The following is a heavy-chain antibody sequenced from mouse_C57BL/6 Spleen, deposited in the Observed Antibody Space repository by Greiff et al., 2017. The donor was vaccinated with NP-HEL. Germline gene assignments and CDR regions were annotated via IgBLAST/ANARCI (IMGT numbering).Heavy chain of an antibody. D-gene: IGHD1-1*01. CDR2: IDPETGGT. V-gene: IGHV1-15*01. CDR3: TRGAVYYYGSSYGWYFDV. Sequence: VQLQQSGAELVRPGASVTLSCKASGYTFTDYEMHWVKQTPVHGLEWIGAIDPETGGTAYNQKFKGKAILTADKSSSTAYMELRSLTSEDSAVYYCTRGAVYYYGSSYGWYFDVWGTRTTVTVSS. J-gene: IGHJ1*03. CDR1: GYTFTDYE.